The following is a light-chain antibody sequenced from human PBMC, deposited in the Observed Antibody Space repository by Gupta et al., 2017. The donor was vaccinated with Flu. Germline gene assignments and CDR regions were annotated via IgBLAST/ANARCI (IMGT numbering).Light chain of an antibody. Sequence: QSALSQPASCSGSPGQSITISSPAACSDVRDYNYVSWYQQHPGKAPKLIIYEVSNRPSGFSNRFSGSKSGNTASLTISGLQAEDEADYYCGSYTTSSTLEVFGAGTKVTVL. V-gene: IGLV2-14*01. CDR3: GSYTTSSTLEV. CDR1: CSDVRDYNY. CDR2: EVS. J-gene: IGLJ1*01.